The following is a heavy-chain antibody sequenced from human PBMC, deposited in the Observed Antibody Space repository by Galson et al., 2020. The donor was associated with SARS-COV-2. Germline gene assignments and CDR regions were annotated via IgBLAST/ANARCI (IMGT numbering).Heavy chain of an antibody. Sequence: SDTLSLTGAVSGGPISSSNWWSWVRQPPGKWLEWIGVIYHSGSTNYNPSLKSRVTISVDKSKNQFSLKLSSVTAADTAVYYCAASPYYDIWSGFHYYGMDVWGQGTTVTVSS. V-gene: IGHV4-4*02. J-gene: IGHJ6*02. CDR2: IYHSGST. D-gene: IGHD3-3*01. CDR3: AASPYYDIWSGFHYYGMDV. CDR1: GGPISSSNW.